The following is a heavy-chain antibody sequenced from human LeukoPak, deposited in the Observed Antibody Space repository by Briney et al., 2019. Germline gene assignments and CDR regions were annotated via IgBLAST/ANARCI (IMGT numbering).Heavy chain of an antibody. V-gene: IGHV3-7*01. CDR3: MGGAGWLVDY. D-gene: IGHD6-19*01. J-gene: IGHJ4*02. CDR2: IKQEGSEK. Sequence: PGGSLRLSCAPSGVTFSNYWMNCVRHAPGRGLEWVAIIKQEGSEKLYVDSVEGRFTISRDNAKNSLYRQVNRLRVEDTAVYCWMGGAGWLVDYWGQGTLVTLPS. CDR1: GVTFSNYW.